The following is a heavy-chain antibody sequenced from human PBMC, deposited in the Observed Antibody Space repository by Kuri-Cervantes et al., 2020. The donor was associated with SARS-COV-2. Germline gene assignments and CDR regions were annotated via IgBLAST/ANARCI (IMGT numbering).Heavy chain of an antibody. Sequence: GSLRLSCTVSGGSISEGTTYYWSWIRQPPGKGLEWIGYIYYSGSTNYNPSLKSRVTISVDTSKNLFSLKLSSVTAADTAVYYCARTASTVTTNPYRYYFDYWGQGTLVTV. V-gene: IGHV4-61*01. D-gene: IGHD4-11*01. CDR1: GGSISEGTTYY. CDR3: ARTASTVTTNPYRYYFDY. CDR2: IYYSGST. J-gene: IGHJ4*02.